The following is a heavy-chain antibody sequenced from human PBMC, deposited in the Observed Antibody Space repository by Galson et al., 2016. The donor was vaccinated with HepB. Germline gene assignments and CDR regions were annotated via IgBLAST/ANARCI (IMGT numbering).Heavy chain of an antibody. V-gene: IGHV1-18*01. CDR1: GYSFTNFG. D-gene: IGHD6-6*01. CDR2: ISADNGNT. CDR3: ARSLGWYFDV. J-gene: IGHJ2*01. Sequence: SVKVSCKASGYSFTNFGISWVRQAPGQGLEWMGWISADNGNTNYAQKFQGRVTMTTDTSTTTAYVEVRSLRVEDTAVFYCARSLGWYFDVWGRGTLVAVSS.